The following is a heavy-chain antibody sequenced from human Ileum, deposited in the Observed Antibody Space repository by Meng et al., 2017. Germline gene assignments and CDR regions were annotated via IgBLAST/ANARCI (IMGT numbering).Heavy chain of an antibody. Sequence: QLQQWGPGRLKPSEPLSPTCAVYGWSFSGYYWRGIRQPPGKGLEWIGEINHSGSTNYNPSLKSRVTISVDTSKNQFSLKLSSVTAADTAVYYCARTSGWFYYWGQGTLVTVSS. V-gene: IGHV4-34*01. CDR3: ARTSGWFYY. D-gene: IGHD6-19*01. CDR1: GWSFSGYY. J-gene: IGHJ4*02. CDR2: INHSGST.